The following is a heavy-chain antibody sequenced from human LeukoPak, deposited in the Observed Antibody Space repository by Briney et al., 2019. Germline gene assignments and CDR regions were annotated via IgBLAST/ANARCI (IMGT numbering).Heavy chain of an antibody. V-gene: IGHV1-18*01. CDR1: GYTFTSYG. Sequence: ASVKVSCKASGYTFTSYGISWVRQAPGQGLEWMGWISAYNGNTNYAQKLQGRVTITTDTSTSTAYMELRRLRSDDTDVYYCASRSKYCSGGSCRTRGDYYYYYGMDVWGQGTTVTVSS. CDR3: ASRSKYCSGGSCRTRGDYYYYYGMDV. J-gene: IGHJ6*02. D-gene: IGHD2-15*01. CDR2: ISAYNGNT.